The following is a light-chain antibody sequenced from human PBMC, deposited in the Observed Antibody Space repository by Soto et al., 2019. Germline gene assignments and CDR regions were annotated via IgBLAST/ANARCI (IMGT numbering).Light chain of an antibody. Sequence: QPVLTQPPSASGTPGQRVTISCSGSSSNIGSNYVYWYQQLPGTAPKLLIYRNNQRPSGVPDRFSGSKSGTSASLAISGLRSEDEADYYCAAWDGGVFGGGTKLTVL. CDR1: SSNIGSNY. V-gene: IGLV1-47*01. CDR3: AAWDGGV. CDR2: RNN. J-gene: IGLJ2*01.